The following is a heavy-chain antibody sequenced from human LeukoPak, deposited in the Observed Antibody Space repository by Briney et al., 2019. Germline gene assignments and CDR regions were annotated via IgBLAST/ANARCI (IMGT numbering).Heavy chain of an antibody. CDR1: GYTFIGYY. CDR3: AREHSSGRPDY. CDR2: ISPNSGGT. J-gene: IGHJ4*02. D-gene: IGHD6-19*01. Sequence: ASVKVSCKASGYTFIGYYIHWVRQAPGQGLEWMGWISPNSGGTSYAQRFQGRVTMTRDTSITTAYMELTGLRSDDTAVYYCAREHSSGRPDYWGQGTLVTVSS. V-gene: IGHV1-2*02.